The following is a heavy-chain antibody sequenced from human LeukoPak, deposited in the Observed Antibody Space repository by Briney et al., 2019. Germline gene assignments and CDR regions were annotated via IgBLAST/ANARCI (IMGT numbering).Heavy chain of an antibody. CDR3: ATVSGLTLLYYDSSGYYYH. CDR1: GYTLTELS. Sequence: ASVKVSCKVSGYTLTELSMHWVRQAPGKGLEWMGGFDSEDGETIYAQKFQGRVTMTEDTSTDTAYMELSSLRSEDTAVYYCATVSGLTLLYYDSSGYYYHWGQGTLVTVSS. CDR2: FDSEDGET. V-gene: IGHV1-24*01. J-gene: IGHJ4*02. D-gene: IGHD3-22*01.